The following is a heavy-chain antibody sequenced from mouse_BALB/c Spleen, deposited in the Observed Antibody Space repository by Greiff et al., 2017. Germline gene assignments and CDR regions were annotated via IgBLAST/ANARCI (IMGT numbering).Heavy chain of an antibody. V-gene: IGHV14-1*02. CDR1: GFNIKDYY. J-gene: IGHJ3*01. CDR3: ARSGQLGTWLAY. D-gene: IGHD3-1*01. Sequence: VQLKESGAELVRPGALVKLSCKASGFNIKDYYMHWVKQRPEQGLEWIGWIDPENGNTIYDPKFKGKASITADTSSNTAYLQLSSLTSEDTAVYYCARSGQLGTWLAYWGQGTLVTVSA. CDR2: IDPENGNT.